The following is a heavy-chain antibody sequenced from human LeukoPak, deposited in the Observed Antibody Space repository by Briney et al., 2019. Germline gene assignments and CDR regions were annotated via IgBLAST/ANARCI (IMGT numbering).Heavy chain of an antibody. CDR3: ARVSGYDGTDFDY. CDR2: IYYSGST. J-gene: IGHJ4*02. D-gene: IGHD5-12*01. V-gene: IGHV4-59*08. CDR1: GGSISSYY. Sequence: SETLSLTCTVSGGSISSYYWSWIRQPPGKGLVWIGYIYYSGSTNYNPSLKSRVTISVDTSKNQFSLKLSSVTAADTAVYYCARVSGYDGTDFDYWGQGTLVTVSS.